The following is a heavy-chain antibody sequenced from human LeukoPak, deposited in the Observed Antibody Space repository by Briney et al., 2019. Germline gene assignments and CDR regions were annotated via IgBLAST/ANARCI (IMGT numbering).Heavy chain of an antibody. CDR1: GGSISSGG. CDR3: ARERDDAFDI. CDR2: TYYRSKWYN. Sequence: SETLSLTCTVSGGSISSGGYYWNWIRQSPSRGLEWLGRTYYRSKWYNDYAVSVKSRITINPDTSKNQFSLQLNSVTPEDTAVYYCARERDDAFDIWGQGTMVTVSS. J-gene: IGHJ3*02. V-gene: IGHV6-1*01.